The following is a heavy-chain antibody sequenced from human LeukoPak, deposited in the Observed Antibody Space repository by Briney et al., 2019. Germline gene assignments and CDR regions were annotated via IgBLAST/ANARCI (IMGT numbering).Heavy chain of an antibody. CDR1: GFTFSGSA. CDR3: TRRRYDFWSGYYDDY. CDR2: IRSKASSYAT. D-gene: IGHD3-3*01. V-gene: IGHV3-73*01. J-gene: IGHJ4*02. Sequence: GGSLRLSCAASGFTFSGSAMHWVRQASGKGLEWVGRIRSKASSYATAYAASVKGRFTISRDDSKNTAYLQMNSLKTEDTAVYYCTRRRYDFWSGYYDDYWGQGTLVTVSS.